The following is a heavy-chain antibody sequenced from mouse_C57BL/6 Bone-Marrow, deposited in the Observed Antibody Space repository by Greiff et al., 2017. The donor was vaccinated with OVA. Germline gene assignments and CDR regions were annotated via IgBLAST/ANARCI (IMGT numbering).Heavy chain of an antibody. CDR2: ISSGGDYI. D-gene: IGHD1-1*01. CDR1: GFTFSSYA. CDR3: TRDDTTVVAPFDY. J-gene: IGHJ2*01. Sequence: DVMLVESGEGLVKPGGSLKLSCAASGFTFSSYAMSWVRQTPEKRLEWVAYISSGGDYIYYADTVKGRFTISRDNARNTLYLQMSSLKSEDTAMYYGTRDDTTVVAPFDYWGQGTTLTVSS. V-gene: IGHV5-9-1*02.